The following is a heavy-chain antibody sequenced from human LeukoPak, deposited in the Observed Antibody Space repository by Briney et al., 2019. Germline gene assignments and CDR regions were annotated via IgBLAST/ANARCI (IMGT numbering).Heavy chain of an antibody. D-gene: IGHD6-19*01. CDR3: ARGGYSSGWYVIMDY. CDR1: GYTFTSYD. Sequence: ASVKVSCKASGYTFTSYDINWVRQATGQGLEWMGRMNPNSGNTGYAQKFQGRVTMTRNNSISTAYMELSSLRSEDTAVYYCARGGYSSGWYVIMDYWGQGTLVTVSS. J-gene: IGHJ4*02. CDR2: MNPNSGNT. V-gene: IGHV1-8*01.